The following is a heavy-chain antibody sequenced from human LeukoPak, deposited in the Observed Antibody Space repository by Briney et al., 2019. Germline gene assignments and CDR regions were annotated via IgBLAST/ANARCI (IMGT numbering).Heavy chain of an antibody. CDR2: INPSGGST. Sequence: GASVKVSCKASGYTFTSYYMHWVRQAPGQGLEWMGIINPSGGSTSYAQKFQGRVTMTRDTSTSTVYMELSSLRSEDTAVYYCARGARITIFGVAPPGYWGQGTLVTVSS. CDR3: ARGARITIFGVAPPGY. J-gene: IGHJ4*02. D-gene: IGHD3-3*01. CDR1: GYTFTSYY. V-gene: IGHV1-46*01.